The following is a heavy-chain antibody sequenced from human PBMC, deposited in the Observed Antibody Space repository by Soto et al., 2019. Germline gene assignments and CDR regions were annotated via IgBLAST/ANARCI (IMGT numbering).Heavy chain of an antibody. CDR3: TRLSPTRHCSGGSCDNGY. CDR2: IRSKANSYAT. V-gene: IGHV3-73*01. Sequence: GSLRLSCAASGFTFSGSAMHWVRQASGKGLEWVGRIRSKANSYATAYAASVKGRFTISRDDSKNTAYLQMNSLKTEDTAVYYCTRLSPTRHCSGGSCDNGYWGQGTLVTVSS. D-gene: IGHD2-15*01. CDR1: GFTFSGSA. J-gene: IGHJ4*02.